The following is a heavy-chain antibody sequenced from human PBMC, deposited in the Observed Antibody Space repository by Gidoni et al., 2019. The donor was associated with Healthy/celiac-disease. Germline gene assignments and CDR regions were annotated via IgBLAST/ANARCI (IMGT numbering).Heavy chain of an antibody. J-gene: IGHJ4*02. CDR1: GYLFTSYD. Sequence: QVQLVQSGAEVNKPGASVQVSCKASGYLFTSYDINWVRQATGQGLEWMGWMNPNRGNTGYAQKFQGRVTMTRNNSISTAYMELSSLRSEDTAVYYCARGSFIVATAIDYWGQGTLVTVSS. CDR2: MNPNRGNT. D-gene: IGHD5-12*01. V-gene: IGHV1-8*01. CDR3: ARGSFIVATAIDY.